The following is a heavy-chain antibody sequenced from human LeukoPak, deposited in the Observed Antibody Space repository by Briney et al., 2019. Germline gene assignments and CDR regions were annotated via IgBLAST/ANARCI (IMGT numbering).Heavy chain of an antibody. CDR3: AKDRGRRIVVVPATKWGTFDY. V-gene: IGHV3-74*01. CDR2: LNSDGSST. D-gene: IGHD2-2*01. CDR1: GFTFSNYW. J-gene: IGHJ4*02. Sequence: TGGSLRLSCAASGFTFSNYWMHWVRQAPGKGLVWVSRLNSDGSSTNYADSVKGRFTISRDNSKNTLSLQMNSLRAEDTAVYYCAKDRGRRIVVVPATKWGTFDYWGQGTLVTVSS.